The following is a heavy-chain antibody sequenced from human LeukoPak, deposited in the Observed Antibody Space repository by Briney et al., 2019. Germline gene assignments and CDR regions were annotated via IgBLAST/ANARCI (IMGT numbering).Heavy chain of an antibody. Sequence: GGSLRLSCAASGFTFYSYAMTWVRQAPGKGLEWVSAISGSGGSTYYADSVKGRFTISRDNAKNSLYLQMNSLRAEDTAVYYCARYHYYDSSGYYYGAENYYGMDVWGQGTTVTVSS. J-gene: IGHJ6*02. CDR3: ARYHYYDSSGYYYGAENYYGMDV. V-gene: IGHV3-23*01. CDR1: GFTFYSYA. CDR2: ISGSGGST. D-gene: IGHD3-22*01.